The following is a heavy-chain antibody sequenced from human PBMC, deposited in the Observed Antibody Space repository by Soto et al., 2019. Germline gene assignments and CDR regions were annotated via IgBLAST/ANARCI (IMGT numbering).Heavy chain of an antibody. D-gene: IGHD1-26*01. CDR1: GFSFTGLD. Sequence: ASVKVSCKASGFSFTGLDINWVRQTTGQGLEWMGWMQPSSGRTGYAQKFQGRVTMTRDTSINTAYMELSSLTSDDTAFYYCARGVTAGVDYWGQGTLVTVSS. CDR2: MQPSSGRT. V-gene: IGHV1-8*01. J-gene: IGHJ4*02. CDR3: ARGVTAGVDY.